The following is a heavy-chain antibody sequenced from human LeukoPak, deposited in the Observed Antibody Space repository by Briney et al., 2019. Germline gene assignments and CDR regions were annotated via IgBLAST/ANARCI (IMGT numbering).Heavy chain of an antibody. Sequence: ASVKVSCKASGYTFTSYYMHWVRQAPGQGLEWMGIINPSGGSTSYAQKFQGRVTMTRDTSISTAYMELSRLRSDDTAVYYCARDRSGSYYFTVDYWGQETLVTVSS. CDR1: GYTFTSYY. J-gene: IGHJ4*02. V-gene: IGHV1-46*01. D-gene: IGHD3-10*01. CDR3: ARDRSGSYYFTVDY. CDR2: INPSGGST.